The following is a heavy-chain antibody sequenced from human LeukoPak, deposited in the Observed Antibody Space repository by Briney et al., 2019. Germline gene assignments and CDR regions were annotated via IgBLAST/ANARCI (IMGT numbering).Heavy chain of an antibody. CDR3: AREGRVVPAAVPYYYYYMDV. CDR1: GGSFSGYY. CDR2: INHSGST. D-gene: IGHD2-2*01. V-gene: IGHV4-34*01. J-gene: IGHJ6*03. Sequence: SETLSLTCAVYGGSFSGYYWSWIRQPPGKGLEWIGEINHSGSTNYNPSLKSRVTISVDTSKNQFSLKLSSVTAPDTAVYYWAREGRVVPAAVPYYYYYMDVWGKGTTVTVSS.